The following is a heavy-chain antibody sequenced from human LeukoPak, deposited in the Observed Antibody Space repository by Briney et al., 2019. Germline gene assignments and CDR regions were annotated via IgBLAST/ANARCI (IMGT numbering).Heavy chain of an antibody. CDR1: GFPFSSYA. J-gene: IGHJ6*02. Sequence: PGGSLRLSCSASGFPFSSYAMHWVRQAPGKGLAYVSAFSDSGGSTYYADSVKGRFTISRDNSKNTLYLQMSSLRAEDTAVYFCVRGYSFGPYGMDVWGQGTTVTVSS. V-gene: IGHV3-64D*09. CDR3: VRGYSFGPYGMDV. CDR2: FSDSGGST. D-gene: IGHD2-15*01.